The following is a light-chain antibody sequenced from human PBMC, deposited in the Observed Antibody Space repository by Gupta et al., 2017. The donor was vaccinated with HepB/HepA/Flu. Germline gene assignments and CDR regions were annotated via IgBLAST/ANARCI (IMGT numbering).Light chain of an antibody. Sequence: EIVLTQSPATLSLSPGERATRSCRASQSVSSYLAWYQQKPGQAPRLLIYDASNRDTGITARFSGSGAGTDFTLTSSSREHEDFEVYYWQQRSNFLTFGGGTKVEIK. CDR2: DAS. CDR3: QQRSNFLT. V-gene: IGKV3-11*01. CDR1: QSVSSY. J-gene: IGKJ4*01.